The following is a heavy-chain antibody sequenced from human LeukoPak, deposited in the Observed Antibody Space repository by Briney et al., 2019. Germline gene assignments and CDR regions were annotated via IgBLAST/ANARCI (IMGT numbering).Heavy chain of an antibody. Sequence: GGSLRLSCAASGFTFSSYWMSWVRQAPGKGLEWVANIKQDGSEKYYVDSVKGRFTISRDNAKNSLYLQMNSLRAEDTAVYYCAREGDSGSYYSRYMDVWGKGTTVTVSS. CDR3: AREGDSGSYYSRYMDV. CDR2: IKQDGSEK. D-gene: IGHD1-26*01. CDR1: GFTFSSYW. J-gene: IGHJ6*03. V-gene: IGHV3-7*01.